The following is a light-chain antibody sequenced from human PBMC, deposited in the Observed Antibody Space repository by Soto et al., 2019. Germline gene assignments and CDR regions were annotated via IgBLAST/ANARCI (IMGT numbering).Light chain of an antibody. CDR1: QSIGRW. CDR2: DAS. J-gene: IGKJ1*01. V-gene: IGKV1-5*01. CDR3: QQYNSYSQT. Sequence: DIQMTQSPSTLSASVGDRIIITCRASQSIGRWLAWYQQKPGKAPKLLIYDASSLESGVPSRFSGSGSGTEFTLTISSLQPDDFATYYCQQYNSYSQTFGQGTKVDIK.